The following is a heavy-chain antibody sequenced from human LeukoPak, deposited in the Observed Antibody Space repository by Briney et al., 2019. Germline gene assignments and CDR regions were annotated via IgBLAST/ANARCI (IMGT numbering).Heavy chain of an antibody. CDR1: GGSISSGSYY. CDR2: IYTSGST. D-gene: IGHD6-19*01. CDR3: ARGDHGSGWYRVGPWRPYYFDY. J-gene: IGHJ4*02. Sequence: SETLSLTCTVSGGSISSGSYYWSWIRQPAGKGLEWIGRIYTSGSTNYNPFLKSRVTISVDTSKNQFSLKLSSVTAADTAVYYCARGDHGSGWYRVGPWRPYYFDYWGQGTLVTVSS. V-gene: IGHV4-61*02.